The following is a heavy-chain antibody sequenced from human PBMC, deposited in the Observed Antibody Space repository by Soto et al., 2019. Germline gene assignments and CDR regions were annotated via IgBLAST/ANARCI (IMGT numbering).Heavy chain of an antibody. Sequence: RSLTCAVSGASIGSGDSSWSWIRQSPGKALEWIGYIYQNGNTYYSPSLMSRVTISVDRSKNQFSLRVNSVTAADTAVYYCARGVWGNSAYFDLWGQGTLVTVSS. V-gene: IGHV4-30-2*06. J-gene: IGHJ4*02. CDR3: ARGVWGNSAYFDL. CDR1: GASIGSGDSS. D-gene: IGHD3-16*01. CDR2: IYQNGNT.